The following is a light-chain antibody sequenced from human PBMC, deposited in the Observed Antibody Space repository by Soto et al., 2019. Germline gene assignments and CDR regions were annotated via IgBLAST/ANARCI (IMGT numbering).Light chain of an antibody. CDR3: QHHNSYSQT. CDR1: QSIRHY. V-gene: IGKV1-5*01. J-gene: IGKJ1*01. CDR2: GAS. Sequence: DIQMTQSPPTLSASVGDRVTITCRASQSIRHYLAWYQQMPGKAPKLLIYGASTLQSGVQSRFSGSGSGTEFTLTISSLQTDDFGTYFCQHHNSYSQTFGQGTKVEIK.